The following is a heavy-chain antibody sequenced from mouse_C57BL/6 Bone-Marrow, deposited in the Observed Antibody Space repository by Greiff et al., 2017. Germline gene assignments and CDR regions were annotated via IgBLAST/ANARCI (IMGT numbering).Heavy chain of an antibody. Sequence: VQLQQPGAELVKPGASVKMSCKASGYTFTSYWMHWVKQRPGRGLEWIGRIDPNSGGTKYNEKFKSKATLTVDKPSSTAYMQLSSLTSADSAVYYWARRVFRSNYDAMDYWGQGTSVTVSS. J-gene: IGHJ4*01. V-gene: IGHV1-72*01. CDR3: ARRVFRSNYDAMDY. CDR1: GYTFTSYW. D-gene: IGHD2-5*01. CDR2: IDPNSGGT.